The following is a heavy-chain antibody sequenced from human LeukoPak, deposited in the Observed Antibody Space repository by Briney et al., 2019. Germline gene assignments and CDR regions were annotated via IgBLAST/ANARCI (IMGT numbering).Heavy chain of an antibody. CDR3: AKAGGYCSSTSCPPPDY. CDR2: ISYDGSNK. D-gene: IGHD2-2*03. Sequence: PGGSLRLSCAASGFTFSSYGMHWVRQAPGKGLEWVAVISYDGSNKYYADSVKGRFTISRDNSKNTLYLQMNSLRAEDTAVYHCAKAGGYCSSTSCPPPDYWGQGTLVTVSS. CDR1: GFTFSSYG. V-gene: IGHV3-30*18. J-gene: IGHJ4*02.